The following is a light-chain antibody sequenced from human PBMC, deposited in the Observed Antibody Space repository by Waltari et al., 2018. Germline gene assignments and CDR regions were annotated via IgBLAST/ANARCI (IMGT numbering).Light chain of an antibody. V-gene: IGLV8-61*01. CDR1: SGSVARTCY. CDR3: SMYMGSGIWV. CDR2: KGN. J-gene: IGLJ3*02. Sequence: QNVLTPERSRPVASGRTVTPTCALRSGSVARTCYTTWYQQTPGQAPRTLVYKGNGRSSGVPDRFSGSILGNKAALTITGAQADDESDYYCSMYMGSGIWVFGGGTKLTVL.